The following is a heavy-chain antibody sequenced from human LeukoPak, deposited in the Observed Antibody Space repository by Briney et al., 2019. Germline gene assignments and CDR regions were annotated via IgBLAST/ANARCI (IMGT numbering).Heavy chain of an antibody. CDR1: GGSISSYY. CDR3: ARRKEGNWFDP. J-gene: IGHJ5*02. V-gene: IGHV4-59*01. CDR2: IYYSGST. Sequence: PSETLSLTRTVSGGSISSYYWSWIRQPPGKGLEWIGYIYYSGSTNYNPSLKSRVTISVDTSKNQFSLKLSSVTAADTAVYYCARRKEGNWFDPWGQGTLVTVSS.